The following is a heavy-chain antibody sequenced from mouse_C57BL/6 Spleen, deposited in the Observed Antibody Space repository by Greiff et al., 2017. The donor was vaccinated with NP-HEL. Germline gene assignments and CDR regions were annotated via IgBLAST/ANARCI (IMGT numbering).Heavy chain of an antibody. V-gene: IGHV1-26*01. CDR2: INPNNGGT. Sequence: EVQLQQSGPELVKPGASVKISCKASGYTFTDYYMNWVKQSHGKSLEWIGDINPNNGGTSYNQKFKGKATLTVDKSSSTAYMELRSLTSEDSAVYYCARWARDYYGSSSYYYAMDYWGQGTSVTVSS. CDR3: ARWARDYYGSSSYYYAMDY. CDR1: GYTFTDYY. J-gene: IGHJ4*01. D-gene: IGHD1-1*01.